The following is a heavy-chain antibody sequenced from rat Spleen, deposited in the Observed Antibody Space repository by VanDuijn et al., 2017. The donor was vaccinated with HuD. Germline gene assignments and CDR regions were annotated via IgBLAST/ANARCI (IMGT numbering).Heavy chain of an antibody. Sequence: EVQLVESGGGLVQPGRSMKLSCAASGFTFSNCGMAWVRQAPTKGLEWVASISTGGGNTYYRDSVKGRFTISRDNAKSTLYLQMDSLRSEDTATYYCARREYTTDWYFDFWGPGTMVTVSS. V-gene: IGHV5-25*01. CDR3: ARREYTTDWYFDF. CDR2: ISTGGGNT. J-gene: IGHJ1*01. CDR1: GFTFSNCG. D-gene: IGHD1-6*01.